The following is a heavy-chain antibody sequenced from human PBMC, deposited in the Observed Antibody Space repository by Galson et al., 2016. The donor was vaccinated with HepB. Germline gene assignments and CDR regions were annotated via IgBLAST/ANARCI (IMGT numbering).Heavy chain of an antibody. CDR3: TTSSTRGYTYGPSAY. Sequence: SLRLSCATSGFTFGDYAVSWVRQAPGKGLEWVGFIRSNAYGETTEYGAFVKGRFTFSRDESNNRLYLQMNSLKTEDTAVYYCTTSSTRGYTYGPSAYWGRGTLVAVSS. V-gene: IGHV3-49*04. CDR1: GFTFGDYA. J-gene: IGHJ4*02. D-gene: IGHD5-18*01. CDR2: IRSNAYGETT.